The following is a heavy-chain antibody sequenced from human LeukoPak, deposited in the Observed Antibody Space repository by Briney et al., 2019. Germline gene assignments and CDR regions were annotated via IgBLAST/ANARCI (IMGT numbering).Heavy chain of an antibody. J-gene: IGHJ4*02. CDR2: ISSSNSYI. CDR1: GFTFSSYT. V-gene: IGHV3-21*01. D-gene: IGHD2-21*02. Sequence: PGGSLRLSCAASGFTFSSYTMNWVRQAPGKGLEWVSSISSSNSYIYYADSVKGRFTISRDNAKNSLYLQMNSLRAEDTAVYYCARDLLVTGTGFDYWGQGTLVTVSS. CDR3: ARDLLVTGTGFDY.